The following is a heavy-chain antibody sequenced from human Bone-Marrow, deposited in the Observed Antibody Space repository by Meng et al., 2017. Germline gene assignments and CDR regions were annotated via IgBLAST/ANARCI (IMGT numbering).Heavy chain of an antibody. CDR3: ARLRIYYYGSGRITRAFDI. CDR2: ISSSGSTI. D-gene: IGHD3-10*01. J-gene: IGHJ3*02. CDR1: GFTFSSYE. Sequence: GESLKISCAASGFTFSSYEMNWVRQAPGKGLEWVSYISSSGSTIYYADSVKGRFTISRDNAKNTLYLQMNSLRAEDTAVYYCARLRIYYYGSGRITRAFDIWGQGTMVTVSS. V-gene: IGHV3-48*03.